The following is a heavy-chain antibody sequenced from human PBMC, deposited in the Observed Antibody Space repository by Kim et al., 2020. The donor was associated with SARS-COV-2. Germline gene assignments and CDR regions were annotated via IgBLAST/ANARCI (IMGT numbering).Heavy chain of an antibody. CDR2: ISWNSGSI. CDR3: AKDIAAAGIGYYYYYYGMDV. CDR1: GFTFDDYA. V-gene: IGHV3-9*01. Sequence: GGSLRLSCAASGFTFDDYAMHWVRQAPGKGLEWVSGISWNSGSIGYADSVKGRFTISRDNAKNSLHLQMNSLRAEDTALYYCAKDIAAAGIGYYYYYYGMDVWGQGTTVTVSS. D-gene: IGHD6-13*01. J-gene: IGHJ6*02.